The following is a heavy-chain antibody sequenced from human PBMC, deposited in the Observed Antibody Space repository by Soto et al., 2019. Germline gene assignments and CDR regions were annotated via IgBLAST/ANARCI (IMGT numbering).Heavy chain of an antibody. J-gene: IGHJ6*02. CDR1: GGSISSYY. CDR2: IYYSGST. V-gene: IGHV4-59*01. D-gene: IGHD5-18*01. CDR3: AREAIQLWAPGLYYYYGMDV. Sequence: SETLSLTCTVSGGSISSYYWSWIRQPPGKGLEWIGYIYYSGSTNYNPSLKSRVTISVDTSKNQFSLKLSSVTAADTAVYYCAREAIQLWAPGLYYYYGMDVWGQGTTVTVSS.